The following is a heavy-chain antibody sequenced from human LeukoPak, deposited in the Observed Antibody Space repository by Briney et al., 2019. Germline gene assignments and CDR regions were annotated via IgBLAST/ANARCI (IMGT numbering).Heavy chain of an antibody. CDR1: GGSISPYY. CDR3: ARQSTMKIGGGGFDN. J-gene: IGHJ4*02. V-gene: IGHV4-59*08. CDR2: IYYSGSL. Sequence: SETLSLTCTVSGGSISPYYWSWIRQPPGKGLEWIGYIYYSGSLHYNPSLRSRVTISVDTSKNQFSLKLSSVTAPDTAVYYCARQSTMKIGGGGFDNWGRGTLVTVSS. D-gene: IGHD3-22*01.